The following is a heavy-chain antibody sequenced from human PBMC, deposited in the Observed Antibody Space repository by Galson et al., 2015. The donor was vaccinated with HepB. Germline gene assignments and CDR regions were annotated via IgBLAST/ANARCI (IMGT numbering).Heavy chain of an antibody. Sequence: ETLSLTCTVSGGSIGSSSYYWGWIRQPPGKGLEWIGSIYYSGSTYYNPSLKSRVTISVDTSKNQFSLKLSSVAAADTAVYYCARDTYDDSVAHLDNWGQGILVTVSS. D-gene: IGHD3-22*01. CDR2: IYYSGST. CDR3: ARDTYDDSVAHLDN. CDR1: GGSIGSSSYY. J-gene: IGHJ4*02. V-gene: IGHV4-39*07.